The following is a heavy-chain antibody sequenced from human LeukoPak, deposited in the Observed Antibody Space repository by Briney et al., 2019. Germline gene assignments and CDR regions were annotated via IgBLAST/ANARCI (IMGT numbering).Heavy chain of an antibody. V-gene: IGHV3-33*01. Sequence: PGGSPRLSCAASGFTFSNYAMDWVRQVPGKGLEWVAVLWYDGSNKYYADSVKGRFTISRDNSKNTLYLQMDSLRAEDTAVYYCARGYTLLEYWGQGTLVTVSS. J-gene: IGHJ4*02. D-gene: IGHD1-1*01. CDR3: ARGYTLLEY. CDR1: GFTFSNYA. CDR2: LWYDGSNK.